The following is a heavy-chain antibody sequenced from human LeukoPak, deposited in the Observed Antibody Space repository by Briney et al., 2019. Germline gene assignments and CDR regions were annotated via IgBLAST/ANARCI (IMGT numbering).Heavy chain of an antibody. CDR1: GGTFSSYA. J-gene: IGHJ3*02. CDR2: IIPIFGTA. V-gene: IGHV1-69*06. Sequence: SVKVSCKASGGTFSSYAISWVRQAPGQGLEWMGGIIPIFGTANYAQKFQGRVTITADKSTSTAYMELSSLRSEDTAVYYCASPPRGNTKGAFDIWGQGTMVTVSS. CDR3: ASPPRGNTKGAFDI. D-gene: IGHD1-1*01.